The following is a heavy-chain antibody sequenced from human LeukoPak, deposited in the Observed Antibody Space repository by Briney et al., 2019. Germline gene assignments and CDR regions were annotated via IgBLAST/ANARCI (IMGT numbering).Heavy chain of an antibody. CDR1: GYTFTSYY. Sequence: ASVKVSCKASGYTFTSYYMHWVRQAPGQGLEWMGIINPSGGSTSYARKFQGRVTMTRDTSTSTVYMELSSLRSEDTAVYYCARPRSYDSSGYYFHYFDYWGQGTLVTVSS. CDR3: ARPRSYDSSGYYFHYFDY. V-gene: IGHV1-46*03. D-gene: IGHD3-22*01. CDR2: INPSGGST. J-gene: IGHJ4*02.